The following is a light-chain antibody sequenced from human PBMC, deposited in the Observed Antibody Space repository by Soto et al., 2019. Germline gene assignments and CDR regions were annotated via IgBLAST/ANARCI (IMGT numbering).Light chain of an antibody. V-gene: IGKV1-39*01. Sequence: DIQMTHSPSSLSASVGDRVTITCRASQSISSYLNWYQQKPGKAPKLLIYAASSLQSGVPSRFSSSGSGTDFTLTISSLQPEDFATYYCQQSYSTPPWTFGQGTKVEIK. CDR3: QQSYSTPPWT. CDR1: QSISSY. J-gene: IGKJ1*01. CDR2: AAS.